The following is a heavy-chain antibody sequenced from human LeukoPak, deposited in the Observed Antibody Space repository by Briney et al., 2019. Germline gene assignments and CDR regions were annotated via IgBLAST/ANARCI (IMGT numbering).Heavy chain of an antibody. V-gene: IGHV3-23*01. CDR3: ARGGYCSSSICYSLNAFDI. CDR1: GFTFSSYA. CDR2: ISGTGGST. Sequence: GGSLRLSCAASGFTFSSYAMSWVRQAPGKGLEWVSAISGTGGSTYYADSVKGRFTISRDNAKNSLYLQMNSLRAEDTAVYYCARGGYCSSSICYSLNAFDIWGQGTMFTVSS. D-gene: IGHD2-2*01. J-gene: IGHJ3*02.